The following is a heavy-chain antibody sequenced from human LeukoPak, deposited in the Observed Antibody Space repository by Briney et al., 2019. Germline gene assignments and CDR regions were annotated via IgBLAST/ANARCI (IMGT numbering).Heavy chain of an antibody. CDR3: AKDWGLLPYCFDY. CDR1: GFTFSSYA. CDR2: ISGSGGRT. J-gene: IGHJ4*02. Sequence: GGSLRLSCAASGFTFSSYAMSWVRQAPGKGLEWVSAISGSGGRTYYADSVEGRFTISRDNSKNTLYLQMDSLRAEDTAVYYCAKDWGLLPYCFDYWGQGTLVTVSS. V-gene: IGHV3-23*01. D-gene: IGHD3-16*01.